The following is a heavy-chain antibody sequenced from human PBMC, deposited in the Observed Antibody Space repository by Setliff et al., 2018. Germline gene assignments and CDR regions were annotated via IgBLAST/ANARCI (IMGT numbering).Heavy chain of an antibody. CDR2: ISAYNGNT. CDR1: GYTLTTYA. J-gene: IGHJ3*01. Sequence: ASVKVSCKASGYTLTTYAIGWMRQAPGQGLEWMGWISAYNGNTNYGQKYQGRVTMTTDTSTNTVYMELRSLRSDDTAVYFCVREYSGGGLMWGQGTMVTVSS. D-gene: IGHD6-19*01. CDR3: VREYSGGGLM. V-gene: IGHV1-18*01.